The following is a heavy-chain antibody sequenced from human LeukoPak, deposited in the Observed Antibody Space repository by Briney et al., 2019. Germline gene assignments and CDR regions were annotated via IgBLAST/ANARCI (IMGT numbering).Heavy chain of an antibody. D-gene: IGHD4-11*01. Sequence: SETLSLTCTVSGGSISSYYWSWTRQPPGRGLEWIGYIYYSGSTNYNPSLKSRVTISVDTSKNQFSLKLSSVTAADTAVYYCARVRLSTGGFQLLRAALENAFDIWGQGTMVTVSS. CDR3: ARVRLSTGGFQLLRAALENAFDI. CDR1: GGSISSYY. CDR2: IYYSGST. V-gene: IGHV4-59*01. J-gene: IGHJ3*02.